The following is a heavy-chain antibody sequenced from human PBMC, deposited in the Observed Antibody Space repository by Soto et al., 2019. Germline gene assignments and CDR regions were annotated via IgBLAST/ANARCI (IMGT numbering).Heavy chain of an antibody. J-gene: IGHJ4*02. D-gene: IGHD1-26*01. CDR1: GYTFTSYD. V-gene: IGHV1-8*01. Sequence: QVQLVQSGAEVKKPGASVKVSCKASGYTFTSYDISWVRQATGQALEWMAWMNPNSDYTDYAQKFQGRVTMTRNTSISSAYMELSSLRSEDTAVYYCARVQIGSGIKFFDYWGQGTLVTVSS. CDR2: MNPNSDYT. CDR3: ARVQIGSGIKFFDY.